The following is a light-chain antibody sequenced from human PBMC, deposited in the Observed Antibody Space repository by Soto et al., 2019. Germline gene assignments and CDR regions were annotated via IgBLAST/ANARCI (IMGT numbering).Light chain of an antibody. V-gene: IGKV3-20*01. J-gene: IGKJ1*01. Sequence: EIVLTQSPGTLSLSPGERATLSCRASQSVSSSYLAWYQLKPGQAPRLLIYDASSRATGIPDRFSGSGSGTDFTLTISRLDPEDFAVYFCQQYGSSPRTFGQGTKVEIK. CDR1: QSVSSSY. CDR3: QQYGSSPRT. CDR2: DAS.